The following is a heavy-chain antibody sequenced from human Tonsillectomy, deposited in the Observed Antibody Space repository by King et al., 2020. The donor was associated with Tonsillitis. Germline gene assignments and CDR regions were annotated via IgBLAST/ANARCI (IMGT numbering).Heavy chain of an antibody. CDR2: IYYSGKT. D-gene: IGHD3-16*01. CDR1: GGSISSTNYD. V-gene: IGHV4-39*01. CDR3: ARLSGGIPCMITFGGVYTI. Sequence: QLQESGPGLVKPSETLSLTCTVSGGSISSTNYDWGWIRQPPGKGLEWIGSIYYSGKTYYNPSLKSRVTISVDKYKNKFSLKLSSVTAEDTAVYYCARLSGGIPCMITFGGVYTIWGQGTMVTVSS. J-gene: IGHJ4*02.